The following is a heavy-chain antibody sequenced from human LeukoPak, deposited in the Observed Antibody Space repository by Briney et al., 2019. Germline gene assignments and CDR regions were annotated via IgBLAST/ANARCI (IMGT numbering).Heavy chain of an antibody. D-gene: IGHD1-26*01. Sequence: SETLSLTCTVSGGSISSYYWSWIRQPPGKGLEWIGYIYYSGSTNYNPSLKSRVTISVDTSKNQFSLKLSSVTAADTAVYYCAGWDGGSRYFDYWGQGTLVTASS. CDR3: AGWDGGSRYFDY. J-gene: IGHJ4*02. CDR2: IYYSGST. CDR1: GGSISSYY. V-gene: IGHV4-59*01.